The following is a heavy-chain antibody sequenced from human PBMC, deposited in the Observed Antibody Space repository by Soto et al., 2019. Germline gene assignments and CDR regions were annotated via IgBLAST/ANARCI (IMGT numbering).Heavy chain of an antibody. V-gene: IGHV4-31*03. D-gene: IGHD4-17*01. CDR2: IHYTGST. CDR3: AREGLPSVTTGDL. Sequence: QVQLQESGPGLLRPSQTLSLTCTVSGASVSSGIYYWSWIRQHPGKGLEWNGYIHYTGSTAYNPSIESRFTLSIDTSNNQFSLKLTSVIAADTAVYFCAREGLPSVTTGDLWGQGTLVIVSS. CDR1: GASVSSGIYY. J-gene: IGHJ5*02.